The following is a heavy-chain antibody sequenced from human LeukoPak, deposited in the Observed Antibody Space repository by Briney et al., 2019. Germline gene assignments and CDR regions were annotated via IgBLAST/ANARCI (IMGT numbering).Heavy chain of an antibody. V-gene: IGHV3-7*03. Sequence: GGSLRLSCAASGFTFSGSWMSWVRQAPGKGLEWVANIKQDGSEKYYVGSVKGRFTISRDNAKNSLYLQMDSLRAEDTAVYYCARDGPYSTSSTHPPWGQGTLVTVSS. CDR3: ARDGPYSTSSTHPP. D-gene: IGHD6-6*01. CDR1: GFTFSGSW. CDR2: IKQDGSEK. J-gene: IGHJ5*02.